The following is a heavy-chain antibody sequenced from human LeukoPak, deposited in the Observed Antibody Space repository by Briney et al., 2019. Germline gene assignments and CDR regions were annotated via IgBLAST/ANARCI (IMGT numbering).Heavy chain of an antibody. Sequence: ASVKVSCKASGYTFTSYDINWVRQATGQGLEWMGWMNPNSGNTGYAQKFQGRVTMTRNTSISTAYTELSSLRSEDTAVYYCATPTLLYYYYGMDVWGQGTTVTVSS. D-gene: IGHD1-26*01. J-gene: IGHJ6*02. CDR2: MNPNSGNT. V-gene: IGHV1-8*01. CDR1: GYTFTSYD. CDR3: ATPTLLYYYYGMDV.